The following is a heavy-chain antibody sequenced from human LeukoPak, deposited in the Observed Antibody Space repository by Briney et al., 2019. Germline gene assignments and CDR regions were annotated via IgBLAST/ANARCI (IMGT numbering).Heavy chain of an antibody. V-gene: IGHV3-7*01. CDR2: IKQDESER. CDR1: GFSFSSYW. Sequence: GGSLRLSCEASGFSFSSYWMTWVRQPPGKGPEWVANIKQDESERYSVDSVKGRFTISRDDAKNSVYLHMNSLRAEDTALYYCARLSAYYYGSYFYYYMDVWGKGTTVTVSS. D-gene: IGHD3-10*01. CDR3: ARLSAYYYGSYFYYYMDV. J-gene: IGHJ6*03.